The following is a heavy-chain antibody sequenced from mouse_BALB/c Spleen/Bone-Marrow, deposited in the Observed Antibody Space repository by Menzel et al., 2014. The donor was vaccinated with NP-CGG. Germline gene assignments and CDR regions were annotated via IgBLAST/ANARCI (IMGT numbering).Heavy chain of an antibody. V-gene: IGHV5-17*02. J-gene: IGHJ1*01. CDR2: ISRGSSTI. Sequence: EVKLVESGGGLVQPGGSRKLSCAASGFTFSGFGMHWVRQAPEKGLEWVAYISRGSSTIYYADTVKGRFTISRDNPKNTLFLQMTSLRSEDTAMYYCARSGITTGPYWYFDIWGAGTTVTVPS. CDR1: GFTFSGFG. D-gene: IGHD1-1*01. CDR3: ARSGITTGPYWYFDI.